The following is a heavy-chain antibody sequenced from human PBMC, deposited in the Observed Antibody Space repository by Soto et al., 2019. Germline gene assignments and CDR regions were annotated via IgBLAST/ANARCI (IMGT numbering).Heavy chain of an antibody. CDR2: ISYDGSNK. CDR3: AKDEYCSSTSCYDRVFDY. J-gene: IGHJ4*02. V-gene: IGHV3-30*18. D-gene: IGHD2-2*01. CDR1: GFTFSSYG. Sequence: QVQLVESGGGVVQPGRSLRLSCAASGFTFSSYGMHWVRRAPGKGLEWVAVISYDGSNKYYADSVKGRFTISRDNSKNTLYLQMNSLRAEDTAVYYCAKDEYCSSTSCYDRVFDYWGQGTLVTVSS.